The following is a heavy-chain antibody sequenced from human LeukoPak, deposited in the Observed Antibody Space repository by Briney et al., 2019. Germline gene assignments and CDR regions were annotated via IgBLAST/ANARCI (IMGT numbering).Heavy chain of an antibody. J-gene: IGHJ4*02. V-gene: IGHV3-7*01. CDR1: GFTFSSYW. Sequence: GGSLRLSCAASGFTFSSYWMSWVRQAPGKGLEWVANIKQDGSEKYYVDSVKGRFTISRDNAKNSLYLQMNSLRAEDTAVYYCARDLGAVAEGTDYWGQGTLVTVSS. CDR2: IKQDGSEK. D-gene: IGHD6-19*01. CDR3: ARDLGAVAEGTDY.